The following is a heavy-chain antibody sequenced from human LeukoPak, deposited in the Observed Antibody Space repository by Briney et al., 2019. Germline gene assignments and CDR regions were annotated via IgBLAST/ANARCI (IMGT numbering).Heavy chain of an antibody. D-gene: IGHD6-13*01. Sequence: SETLSLTCTVSGGSISSYYWSWIRQPPGKGLEWIGYIYYSGSTNYNPSLKSRVTISVDTSKNQFSLRLSSVTAADTAVYYCARRRYVTTRGGAAAGFLDYWGQGTLVTVST. V-gene: IGHV4-59*12. CDR1: GGSISSYY. CDR3: ARRRYVTTRGGAAAGFLDY. CDR2: IYYSGST. J-gene: IGHJ4*02.